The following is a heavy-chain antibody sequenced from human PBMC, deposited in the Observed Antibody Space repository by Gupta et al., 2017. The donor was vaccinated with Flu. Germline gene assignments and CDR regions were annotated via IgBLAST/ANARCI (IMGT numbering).Heavy chain of an antibody. D-gene: IGHD7-27*01. V-gene: IGHV3-23*01. CDR3: AKNVKKTGAREYFDY. CDR1: GFTFSSYA. Sequence: EVQLLESGGGLVQPGGSLRLSCAASGFTFSSYAMSWVRQAPGKGLEWVSAISGSGGSTYYADSVKGRFTISRDNSKNTLYLQMNRLRAEETAVYYCAKNVKKTGAREYFDYWGQGTLVTVYS. CDR2: ISGSGGST. J-gene: IGHJ4*02.